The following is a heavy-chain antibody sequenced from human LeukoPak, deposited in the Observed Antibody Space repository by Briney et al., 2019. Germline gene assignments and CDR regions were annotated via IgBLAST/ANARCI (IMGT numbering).Heavy chain of an antibody. CDR1: GFTFSSYA. Sequence: GRSLRLSCAASGFTFSSYAMHWVRQAPGKGLEWVAVISYDGSNKYYADSVKGRFTISRDNSKNTLYLQTNSLRAEDTAVYYCARDDVLLWFGPPGYGMDVWGKGTTVTVSS. J-gene: IGHJ6*04. D-gene: IGHD3-10*01. CDR2: ISYDGSNK. CDR3: ARDDVLLWFGPPGYGMDV. V-gene: IGHV3-30*04.